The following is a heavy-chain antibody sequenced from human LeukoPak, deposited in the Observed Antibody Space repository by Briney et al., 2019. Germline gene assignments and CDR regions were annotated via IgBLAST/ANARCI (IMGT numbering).Heavy chain of an antibody. V-gene: IGHV3-11*04. J-gene: IGHJ6*01. CDR1: GFTFSTYY. CDR2: IISRGNTI. Sequence: GESLTLSCAVSGFTFSTYYMSWIRQAPGKGLEWVSYIISRGNTIYYPASVKGRFNISRDNAKNPLYLQMNSLRAEETAVYYCARQADPYCYGMAGWGQGTTVTVSS. CDR3: ARQADPYCYGMAG. D-gene: IGHD2-15*01.